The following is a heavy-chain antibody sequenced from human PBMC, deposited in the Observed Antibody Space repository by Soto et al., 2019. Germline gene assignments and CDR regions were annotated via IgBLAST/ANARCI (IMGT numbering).Heavy chain of an antibody. CDR1: GYSFTSYW. J-gene: IGHJ3*02. D-gene: IGHD4-4*01. CDR3: ARSVTTSRGSDAFDI. CDR2: IYPGDSDT. Sequence: GESLKISCKGSGYSFTSYWIGWVRQMPGKGLEWMGIIYPGDSDTRYSPSFQGQVTISADKSISTAYLQWSSLKASDTAMYYCARSVTTSRGSDAFDIWGQGTMVTVSS. V-gene: IGHV5-51*01.